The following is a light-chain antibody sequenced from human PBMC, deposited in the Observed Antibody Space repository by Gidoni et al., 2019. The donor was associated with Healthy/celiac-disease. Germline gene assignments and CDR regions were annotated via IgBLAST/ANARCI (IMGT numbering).Light chain of an antibody. V-gene: IGLV2-23*02. J-gene: IGLJ3*02. CDR1: SSAVGSYNL. CDR3: CSYAGSSTLEV. CDR2: EVS. Sequence: QSALTQPASVSGSPGQSITISCTGTSSAVGSYNLVSWYQQHPGKAPKLMIYEVSKRPSGVSNRFSGSKSGNTASLTISGLLAEDEADYYCCSYAGSSTLEVFGGGTKLTVL.